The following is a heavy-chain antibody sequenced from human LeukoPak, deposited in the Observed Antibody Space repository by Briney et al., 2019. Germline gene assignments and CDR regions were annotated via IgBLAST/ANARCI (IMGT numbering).Heavy chain of an antibody. CDR1: GYTFTSYG. D-gene: IGHD6-13*01. CDR3: ARDIAAAGTSLWD. J-gene: IGHJ4*02. Sequence: GASVKVSCKASGYTFTSYGISWVRQAPGQGLEWMGRINPNSGGTNYAQKFQGRVTMTRDTSISTAYMELSRLRSDDTAVYYCARDIAAAGTSLWDWGQGTLVTVSS. CDR2: INPNSGGT. V-gene: IGHV1-2*06.